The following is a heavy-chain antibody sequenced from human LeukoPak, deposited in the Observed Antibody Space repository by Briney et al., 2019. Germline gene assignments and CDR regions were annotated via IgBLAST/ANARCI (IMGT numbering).Heavy chain of an antibody. CDR3: ARYPGMVRGAISGRFREYYFDY. CDR1: GGSISSYY. Sequence: SETLSLTCTVSGGSISSYYWSWIRQPPGKGLEWIGYIYYSGSTNYNPSLKSRVTISVDTSKNQFSLKLSSVTAADTAVYYCARYPGMVRGAISGRFREYYFDYWGQGTLVTVSS. J-gene: IGHJ4*02. D-gene: IGHD3-10*01. V-gene: IGHV4-59*01. CDR2: IYYSGST.